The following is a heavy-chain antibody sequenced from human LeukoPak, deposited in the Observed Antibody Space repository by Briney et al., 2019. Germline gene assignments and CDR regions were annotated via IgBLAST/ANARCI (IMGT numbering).Heavy chain of an antibody. CDR1: GYTFTSYA. V-gene: IGHV7-4-1*02. J-gene: IGHJ4*02. D-gene: IGHD3-9*01. Sequence: ASVKVSCMASGYTFTSYAMNWVRQAPGQGLEWMGWINTNTGNPTYAQGYTGRFVFSLDTSVSTAYLQISSLKAEDTAVYYCAISPVYYDILTGYYKASPLDYWGQGTLVTVSS. CDR3: AISPVYYDILTGYYKASPLDY. CDR2: INTNTGNP.